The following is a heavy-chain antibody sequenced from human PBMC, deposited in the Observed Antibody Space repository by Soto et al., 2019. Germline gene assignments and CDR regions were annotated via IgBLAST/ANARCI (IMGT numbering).Heavy chain of an antibody. J-gene: IGHJ1*01. CDR3: ARDFADCHS. CDR1: GGSFKRGSYS. CDR2: VYHTGRS. Sequence: SGALSLISTVSGGSFKRGSYSWICIHHPPCKGLQCLGNVYHTGRSSFTPPLKSLSSRSMDTSKNQSSLNLNSVPAADTAVYFCARDFADCHSWGQGTLVTVSA. V-gene: IGHV4-61*01. D-gene: IGHD2-21*02.